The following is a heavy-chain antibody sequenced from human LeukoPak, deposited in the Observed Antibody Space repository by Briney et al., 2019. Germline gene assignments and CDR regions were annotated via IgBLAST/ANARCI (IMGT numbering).Heavy chain of an antibody. CDR2: VTGGADTT. V-gene: IGHV3-23*01. CDR1: GFTCASYS. D-gene: IGHD1-1*01. Sequence: GGSLRLSCAASGFTCASYSMYWVRQAPGNRLEWVSGVTGGADTTYYADSVKGRFTISRDNSKNTVYLQMSSLRAEDAAVYYCAKGFSMESRLDLWGQGTLVTVSS. CDR3: AKGFSMESRLDL. J-gene: IGHJ5*02.